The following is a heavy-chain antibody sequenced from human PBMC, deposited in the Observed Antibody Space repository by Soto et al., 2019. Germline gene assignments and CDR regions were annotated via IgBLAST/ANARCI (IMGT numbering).Heavy chain of an antibody. V-gene: IGHV2-5*01. J-gene: IGHJ4*02. Sequence: QITLKLSGATLVKPTQTLTLTCTFSGFSFGVCGVGVGWIRQPPGRALEWLGLVFWNDDKRYSPSLESRLTLTKDTSNNQVVLTVTNLDPGDTGTYYCARAYTYDFDHWGQGTLVTVSS. CDR1: GFSFGVCGVG. D-gene: IGHD2-21*01. CDR2: VFWNDDK. CDR3: ARAYTYDFDH.